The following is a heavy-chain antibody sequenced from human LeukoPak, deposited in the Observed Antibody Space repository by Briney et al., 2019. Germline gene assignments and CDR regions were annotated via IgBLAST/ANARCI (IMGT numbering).Heavy chain of an antibody. V-gene: IGHV4-59*01. CDR1: GGSINSYY. CDR3: ARVTGTIFDH. Sequence: SETLSLTCTVSGGSINSYYWSWIRQPPGKGLEWIGYISYSGRTSYNPSLKSRVTISVDTSKNHFSLKLSSVTAADTAVYYCARVTGTIFDHWGQGTLVTVSS. D-gene: IGHD1-7*01. CDR2: ISYSGRT. J-gene: IGHJ4*02.